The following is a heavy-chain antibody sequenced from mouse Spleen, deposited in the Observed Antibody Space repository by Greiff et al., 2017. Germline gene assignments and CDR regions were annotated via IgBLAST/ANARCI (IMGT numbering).Heavy chain of an antibody. CDR3: TRWPMIRGDY. V-gene: IGHV1-15*01. CDR1: GYTFTDYE. CDR2: IDPETGGT. Sequence: QVQLQQSGAELVRPGASVTLSCKASGYTFTDYEMHWVKQTPVHGLEWIGAIDPETGGTAYNQKFKGKAILTADKSSSTAYMELRSLTSEDSAVYYCTRWPMIRGDYWGQGTTLTVSS. J-gene: IGHJ2*01. D-gene: IGHD2-4*01.